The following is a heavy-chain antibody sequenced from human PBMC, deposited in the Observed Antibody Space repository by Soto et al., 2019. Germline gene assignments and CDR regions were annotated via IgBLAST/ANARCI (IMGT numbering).Heavy chain of an antibody. D-gene: IGHD4-17*01. CDR1: GFTFSSYS. V-gene: IGHV3-21*01. Sequence: EVQLVESGGGLVKPGGSLRLSCAASGFTFSSYSMNWVRQAPGKGLEWVSSISSSSSYIYYADSVKGRFTISRDNAKNSLYLQMNRLRAEDTAVYYCARDGTVTTAYGMDVWGQGTTVTVSS. CDR3: ARDGTVTTAYGMDV. J-gene: IGHJ6*02. CDR2: ISSSSSYI.